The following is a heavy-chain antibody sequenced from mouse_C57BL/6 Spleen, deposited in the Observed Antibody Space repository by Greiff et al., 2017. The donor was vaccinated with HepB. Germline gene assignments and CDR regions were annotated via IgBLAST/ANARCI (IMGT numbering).Heavy chain of an antibody. D-gene: IGHD4-1*01. CDR2: IDPETGGT. Sequence: QVQLQQSGAELVRPGASVTLSCKASGYTFTDYEMHWVKQTPVHGLEWIGAIDPETGGTAYNQKFKGKAILTADKSSSTAYMERRSLTSEDSAVYYCTRGARLGRGWFAYWGQGTLVTVSA. V-gene: IGHV1-15*01. CDR3: TRGARLGRGWFAY. J-gene: IGHJ3*01. CDR1: GYTFTDYE.